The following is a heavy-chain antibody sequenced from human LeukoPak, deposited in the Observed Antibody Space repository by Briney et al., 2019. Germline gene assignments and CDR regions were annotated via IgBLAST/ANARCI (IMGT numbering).Heavy chain of an antibody. J-gene: IGHJ4*02. CDR2: IYYSGST. CDR3: AGGQWLPIDY. Sequence: SETLSLTCAVSGGSISSSSYYWSWIRQPPGKGLEWIGYIYYSGSTNYNPSLKSRVTISVDTSKNQFSLKLSSVTAADTAVYYCAGGQWLPIDYWGQGTLVTVSS. D-gene: IGHD6-19*01. CDR1: GGSISSSSYY. V-gene: IGHV4-61*01.